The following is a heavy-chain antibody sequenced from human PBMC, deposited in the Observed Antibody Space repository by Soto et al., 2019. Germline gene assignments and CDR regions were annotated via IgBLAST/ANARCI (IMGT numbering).Heavy chain of an antibody. Sequence: EVQLLESGGGLVQPGGSLRLSCAASGFTFSSYAMSWVRQAPGKGLEWVSAISGSGGSTYYADSVKGRFTISRDNSKNTLYLQMNSLRAEDTAVYYCAKDGIAAAGNPYYFDYWGQGTLVTVSS. CDR2: ISGSGGST. V-gene: IGHV3-23*01. CDR3: AKDGIAAAGNPYYFDY. J-gene: IGHJ4*02. CDR1: GFTFSSYA. D-gene: IGHD6-13*01.